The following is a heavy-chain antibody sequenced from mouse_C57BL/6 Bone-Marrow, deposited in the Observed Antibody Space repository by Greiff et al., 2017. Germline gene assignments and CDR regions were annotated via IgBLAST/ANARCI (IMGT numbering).Heavy chain of an antibody. CDR2: IYPGDGDT. V-gene: IGHV1-82*01. Sequence: QVQLQQSGPELVKPGASVKISCKASGYAFSSSWMNWVKQRPGKGLEWIGRIYPGDGDTNYNGKFKGKATLTADKTSSTAYMQLSSLTSEDSAVYCCARSQFITTVVATNYYAMDYWGQGTSVTVSS. CDR1: GYAFSSSW. D-gene: IGHD1-1*01. J-gene: IGHJ4*01. CDR3: ARSQFITTVVATNYYAMDY.